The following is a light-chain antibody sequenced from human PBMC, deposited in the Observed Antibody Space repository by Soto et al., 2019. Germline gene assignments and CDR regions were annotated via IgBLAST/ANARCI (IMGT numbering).Light chain of an antibody. J-gene: IGKJ1*01. CDR3: KMYLSKLWT. CDR2: WAS. Sequence: DIVMTQSADSLAVSLGERATINCKSSQSVFSNSNNKKYLAWYQQKPGQPPKLLIHWASIRESGVHERFSGSGSGKDFTLTIKSLKAQEGAVYYCKMYLSKLWTFAKGTKVEIK. CDR1: QSVFSNSNNKKY. V-gene: IGKV4-1*01.